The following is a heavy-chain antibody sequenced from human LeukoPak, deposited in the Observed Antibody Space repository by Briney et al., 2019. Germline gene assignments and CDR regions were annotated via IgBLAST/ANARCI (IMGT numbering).Heavy chain of an antibody. Sequence: SETLSLTCAVYGGSFSGYYWAWIRQAPGKGLEWIGTISYSGNTYYNPSLKSRITISVDRSKNQFSLRLRSVTAADTAVYYCARDDITMVRGVIDYWGQGTLVTVSS. CDR2: ISYSGNT. J-gene: IGHJ4*02. D-gene: IGHD3-10*01. V-gene: IGHV4-34*10. CDR3: ARDDITMVRGVIDY. CDR1: GGSFSGYY.